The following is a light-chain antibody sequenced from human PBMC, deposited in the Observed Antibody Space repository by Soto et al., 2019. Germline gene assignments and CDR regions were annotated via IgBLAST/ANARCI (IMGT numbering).Light chain of an antibody. CDR3: SSYTSSTAYV. Sequence: QSALTQPASVSGSPGQSITISCTGTSSDVGGYNYVSWYQLHPGKAPKLILYEVTNRPSGVSDRFSGSKSGNTASLTISGLQAEDEADYYGSSYTSSTAYVFGTGTKVTVL. CDR2: EVT. CDR1: SSDVGGYNY. J-gene: IGLJ1*01. V-gene: IGLV2-14*01.